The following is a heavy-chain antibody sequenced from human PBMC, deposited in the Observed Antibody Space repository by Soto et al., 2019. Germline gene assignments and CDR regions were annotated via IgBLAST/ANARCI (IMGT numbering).Heavy chain of an antibody. CDR3: ATRDPGHY. Sequence: QVQLVQSGAEVKKPGASVKVSCKASGYTFTTYYMHWVRQAPGQGLEWMGIISPDGGRTSYAQKFQGRFIMTRDTSASTVYMEMSSLRSEDTAVYYCATRDPGHYWGQGTLVTVSS. CDR2: ISPDGGRT. CDR1: GYTFTTYY. J-gene: IGHJ4*02. V-gene: IGHV1-46*01.